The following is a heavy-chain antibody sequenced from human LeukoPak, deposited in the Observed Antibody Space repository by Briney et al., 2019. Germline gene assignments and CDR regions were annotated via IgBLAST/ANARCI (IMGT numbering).Heavy chain of an antibody. J-gene: IGHJ4*02. D-gene: IGHD3-22*01. CDR3: ARLSETPDYYGSGGYLYLAY. CDR1: RYTFTSYD. CDR2: MNPRTGNT. V-gene: IGHV1-8*01. Sequence: ASVRVSCKALRYTFTSYDINWVRQAPGQGLEWMGWMNPRTGNTGYAPKFQGRVTMTRDTSTSTAYLEVSGLRSEDTAVYYCARLSETPDYYGSGGYLYLAYWGQGTRVTV.